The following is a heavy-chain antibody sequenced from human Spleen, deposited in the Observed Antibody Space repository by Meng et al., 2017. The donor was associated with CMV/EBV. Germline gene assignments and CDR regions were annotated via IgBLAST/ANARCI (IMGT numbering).Heavy chain of an antibody. Sequence: GGSLRLSCAASGFTFDDYAMHWVRQAPGKGLEWVSGISWNSGSIGYADSVKGRFTISRDNAKNSLYLQMNSLRVEDTALYYCAKGAGLRFLEWLAYWGQGTLVTVSS. CDR3: AKGAGLRFLEWLAY. D-gene: IGHD3-3*01. V-gene: IGHV3-9*01. J-gene: IGHJ4*02. CDR1: GFTFDDYA. CDR2: ISWNSGSI.